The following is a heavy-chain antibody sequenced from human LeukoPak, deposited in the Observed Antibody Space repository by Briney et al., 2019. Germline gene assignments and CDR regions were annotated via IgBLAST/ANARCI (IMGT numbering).Heavy chain of an antibody. CDR3: ASSIVGALADAFDI. CDR2: IYYSGST. CDR1: GDSISSSSYF. D-gene: IGHD1-26*01. V-gene: IGHV4-61*01. Sequence: PSETLSLTCTVSGDSISSSSYFWSWIRQPPGKGLEWIGYIYYSGSTNYNPSLKSRVTISVDTSKNQFSLKLSSVTAADTAVYYCASSIVGALADAFDIWGQGTMVTVSS. J-gene: IGHJ3*02.